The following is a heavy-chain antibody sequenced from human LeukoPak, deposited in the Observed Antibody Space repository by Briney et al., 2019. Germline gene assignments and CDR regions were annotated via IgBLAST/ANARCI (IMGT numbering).Heavy chain of an antibody. CDR3: VVVVTAIYDY. D-gene: IGHD2-21*02. Sequence: GSLRLSCAASGFTFSSYAMSWVRQAPGKGLEWVSAISGSGVSTYYADSVKGWFTISRDNSKNTLYLQMNSLRAGDTAVYYCVVVVTAIYDYWGQGTLVTVSS. J-gene: IGHJ4*02. CDR1: GFTFSSYA. V-gene: IGHV3-23*01. CDR2: ISGSGVST.